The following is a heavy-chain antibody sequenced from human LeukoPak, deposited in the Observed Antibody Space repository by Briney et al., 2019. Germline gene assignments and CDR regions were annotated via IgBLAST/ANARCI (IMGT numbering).Heavy chain of an antibody. Sequence: PGGSLRLSCAASGFTFSSFWMHWVRQAPGKGLVWVSRINSDGSTTSYADSVKGRFTISRDNAKNTLYLQMNSLRDEDTAVYYCARARPWNSSRSYYFGMDVWGHGTTVTVSS. V-gene: IGHV3-74*01. J-gene: IGHJ6*02. D-gene: IGHD1/OR15-1a*01. CDR2: INSDGSTT. CDR1: GFTFSSFW. CDR3: ARARPWNSSRSYYFGMDV.